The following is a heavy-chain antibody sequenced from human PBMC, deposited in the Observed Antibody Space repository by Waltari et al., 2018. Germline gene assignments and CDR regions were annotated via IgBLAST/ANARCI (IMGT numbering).Heavy chain of an antibody. CDR1: GYTFTAFY. D-gene: IGHD2-15*01. CDR2: SNPTNGAK. V-gene: IGHV1-2*02. CDR3: ARGGGYTISEPGDF. J-gene: IGHJ4*02. Sequence: QVQLVQSGAEVKKPGASVKVSCQASGYTFTAFYMHWVRQAPGQGLEWMGGSNPTNGAKGYEQKLQGRVTMTRDTSTRAAYMELKSLRYDDTAVYFCARGGGYTISEPGDFWGQGTLVTVSS.